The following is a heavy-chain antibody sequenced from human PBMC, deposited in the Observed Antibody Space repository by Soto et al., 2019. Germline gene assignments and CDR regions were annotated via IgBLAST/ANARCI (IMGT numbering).Heavy chain of an antibody. CDR3: ASSHLPSTMTYYYYYLDV. V-gene: IGHV1-8*01. Sequence: ASVKVAFKASGYAFTSYDINLVRQATGQGLEWMGWMNPNSGNTGYAQKFQGRVTMTRNTSISTAYMELSSLRSEDTAVYYCASSHLPSTMTYYYYYLDVWGKGTTVTVSS. CDR2: MNPNSGNT. CDR1: GYAFTSYD. J-gene: IGHJ6*03.